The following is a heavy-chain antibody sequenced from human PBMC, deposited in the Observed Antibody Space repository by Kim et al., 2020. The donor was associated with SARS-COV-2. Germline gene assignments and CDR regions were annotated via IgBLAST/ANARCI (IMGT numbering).Heavy chain of an antibody. V-gene: IGHV5-10-1*01. CDR2: IDPSDSYT. J-gene: IGHJ4*02. CDR1: GYSFTSYW. D-gene: IGHD2-2*01. Sequence: GESLKISCKGSGYSFTSYWISWVRQMPGKGLEWMGRIDPSDSYTNYSPSFQGHVTISADKSISTAYLQWSSLKASDTAMYYCARFYCSSTSCSSVDYWGQGTLVTVSS. CDR3: ARFYCSSTSCSSVDY.